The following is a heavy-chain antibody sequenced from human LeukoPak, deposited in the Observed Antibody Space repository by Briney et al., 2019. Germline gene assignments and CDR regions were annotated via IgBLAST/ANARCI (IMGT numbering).Heavy chain of an antibody. D-gene: IGHD3-10*01. CDR2: ISYHGSNK. CDR3: AKGGYYASGPAPYYFDS. Sequence: GGSLRLSCVGSGFIFSSYGMHWVRQAPGKGLEWVAVISYHGSNKYDADSVKGRFSISRDNSKNTLYLQMNSLRAEDTAVYYCAKGGYYASGPAPYYFDSWGQGTLVTVSS. CDR1: GFIFSSYG. V-gene: IGHV3-30*18. J-gene: IGHJ4*02.